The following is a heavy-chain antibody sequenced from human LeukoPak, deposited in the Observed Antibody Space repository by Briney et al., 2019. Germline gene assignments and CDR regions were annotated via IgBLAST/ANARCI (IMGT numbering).Heavy chain of an antibody. CDR3: ARAAAARLLFLWKDALDI. CDR1: GDSISSYY. J-gene: IGHJ3*02. V-gene: IGHV4-59*01. Sequence: PSETLSPNCSVSGDSISSYYWSWIRQPPGKGLEWSGYISYSGNTKYNPSLKGRINISLDTPKNQFSLKLSSVTAADTAVYYCARAAAARLLFLWKDALDIWGPGTMVTVSS. D-gene: IGHD2-21*01. CDR2: ISYSGNT.